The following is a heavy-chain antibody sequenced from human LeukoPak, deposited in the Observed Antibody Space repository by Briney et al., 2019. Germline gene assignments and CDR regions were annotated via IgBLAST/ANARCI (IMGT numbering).Heavy chain of an antibody. V-gene: IGHV1-2*04. CDR3: ARGPLYHDFWSGSNTAYYGMDV. CDR1: GYTFTGYY. D-gene: IGHD3-3*01. CDR2: INPNSGGT. Sequence: ASVKVSCKASGYTFTGYYMHWVRQAPGQGLEWMGWINPNSGGTNYAQKFQGWVTMTRDTSISTAYMELSRLRSDDTAVYYCARGPLYHDFWSGSNTAYYGMDVWGQGTTVTVSS. J-gene: IGHJ6*02.